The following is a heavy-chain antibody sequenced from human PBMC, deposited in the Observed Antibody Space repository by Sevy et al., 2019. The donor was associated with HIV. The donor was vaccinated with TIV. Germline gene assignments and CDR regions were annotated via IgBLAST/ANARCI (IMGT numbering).Heavy chain of an antibody. Sequence: LSLTCTVSGASISSYYWSWIRQPPGKGLEWVGYIYYNGRTNYNPSIKSRVTISVDTSKNQFSLKLISVTAADTAVYYCARSLADYYYGMDVWGQGTTVTVSS. J-gene: IGHJ6*02. V-gene: IGHV4-59*01. CDR2: IYYNGRT. CDR3: ARSLADYYYGMDV. CDR1: GASISSYY.